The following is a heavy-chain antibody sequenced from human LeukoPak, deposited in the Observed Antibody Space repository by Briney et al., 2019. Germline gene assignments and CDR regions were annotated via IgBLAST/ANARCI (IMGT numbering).Heavy chain of an antibody. CDR3: ARVPTVTFFDY. V-gene: IGHV4-39*01. J-gene: IGHJ4*02. Sequence: SETLSLTCTVSGGSISGSSFYWGWIRQPPGKGLEWIGIIYYSVSTYYNPSLKSRVTISVDTSKNQFSLKLSSVTAADTAVYYCARVPTVTFFDYWGQGTLVTVSS. CDR1: GGSISGSSFY. CDR2: IYYSVST. D-gene: IGHD4-17*01.